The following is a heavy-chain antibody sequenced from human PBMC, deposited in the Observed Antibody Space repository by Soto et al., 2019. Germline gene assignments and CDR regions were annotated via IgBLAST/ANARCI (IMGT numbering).Heavy chain of an antibody. CDR1: GFTFSDHY. V-gene: IGHV3-11*01. CDR2: ITRSGNTI. D-gene: IGHD3-9*01. CDR3: ARGSGYDVMTGYYPMATFDY. Sequence: QVQLVESGGGLVKPGGSLRLSCAASGFTFSDHYMSWIRQAPGKGLEWVSYITRSGNTIYYADSVKGRFTISRDNAKYSLYLQMNSLGAEETAVYYCARGSGYDVMTGYYPMATFDYWGEGTLVTVSS. J-gene: IGHJ4*02.